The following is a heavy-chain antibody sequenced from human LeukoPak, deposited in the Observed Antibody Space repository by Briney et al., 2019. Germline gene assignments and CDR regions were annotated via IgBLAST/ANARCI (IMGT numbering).Heavy chain of an antibody. J-gene: IGHJ4*02. CDR1: GYTFTSYY. CDR3: ARVVLGSGKAVALGY. D-gene: IGHD1-1*01. V-gene: IGHV1-46*01. Sequence: ASVKVSCKASGYTFTSYYMHWVRQAPGQGLEWMGIINPSGGSTSYAQKFQGRVTMTRDTSTSAVYMELSGLRSEDTAVYYCARVVLGSGKAVALGYWGQGTLVTVSS. CDR2: INPSGGST.